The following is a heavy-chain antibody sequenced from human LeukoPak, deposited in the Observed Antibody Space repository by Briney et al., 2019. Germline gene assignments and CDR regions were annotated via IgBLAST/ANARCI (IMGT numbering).Heavy chain of an antibody. D-gene: IGHD2/OR15-2a*01. CDR2: ISGTGDVS. CDR1: GFTFSDYS. V-gene: IGHV3-23*01. CDR3: AEAFVPYYYGMDV. J-gene: IGHJ6*02. Sequence: GGSLRLSCAASGFTFSDYSMRWVRQAPGKGLEWVSSISGTGDVSKYADSVKGRFTISRDNSKNTLYLQVNSLRAEETAVYYCAEAFVPYYYGMDVWGQGTTVTVS.